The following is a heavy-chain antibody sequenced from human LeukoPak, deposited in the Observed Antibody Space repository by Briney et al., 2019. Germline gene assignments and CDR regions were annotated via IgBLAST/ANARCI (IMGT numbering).Heavy chain of an antibody. CDR3: ARDYYGSGSYYLVDY. CDR1: KFTFSNHR. J-gene: IGHJ4*02. V-gene: IGHV3-48*02. D-gene: IGHD3-10*01. Sequence: GGSLRLSCAASKFTFSNHRMIWVRQAPGKGMEWVSDISGSGSTIYYADFVKGRFTISRDNAKNSLYPQMNSLRDEDTAVYYCARDYYGSGSYYLVDYWGQGTLVTVSS. CDR2: ISGSGSTI.